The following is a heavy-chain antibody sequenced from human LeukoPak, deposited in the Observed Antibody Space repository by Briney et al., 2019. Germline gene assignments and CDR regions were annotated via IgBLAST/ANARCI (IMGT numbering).Heavy chain of an antibody. D-gene: IGHD1-1*01. Sequence: ASVKVSCKASGYTFTSYGISWVRQAPGQGLEWMGWISAYNGNTNYAQKLQGRVTMTTDTSTSTAYMELRSLRSDETAVYYCARSTLKPWKVGHKDVWGKGTTVTVSS. CDR1: GYTFTSYG. CDR2: ISAYNGNT. CDR3: ARSTLKPWKVGHKDV. J-gene: IGHJ6*03. V-gene: IGHV1-18*01.